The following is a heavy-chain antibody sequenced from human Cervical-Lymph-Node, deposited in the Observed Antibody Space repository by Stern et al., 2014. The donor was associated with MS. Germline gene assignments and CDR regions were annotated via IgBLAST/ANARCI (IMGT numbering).Heavy chain of an antibody. D-gene: IGHD2-15*01. CDR2: SSDYNGNT. Sequence: QVQLVQSGAEVKKPGASVXVSCKASGCTFTSYGISWVRQAPGQGLEWMGGSSDYNGNTNYEHKLQGSVTMTTDASTSTAYMELRSLRSDDTSVYYCARGLLGSENAFDIWGQGTMVTVSS. J-gene: IGHJ3*02. CDR3: ARGLLGSENAFDI. CDR1: GCTFTSYG. V-gene: IGHV1-18*01.